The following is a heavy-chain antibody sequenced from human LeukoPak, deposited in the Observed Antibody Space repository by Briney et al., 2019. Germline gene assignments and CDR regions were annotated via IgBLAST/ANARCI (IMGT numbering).Heavy chain of an antibody. D-gene: IGHD2-2*01. Sequence: GGSLRLSCAASGFTFSSYGMSWVRQAPGKGLEWVSATSGSGGKTYYADSVKGRFTISRDNAKNSLYLQMNSLRAEDTGVYYCARIWVAVLPADGMDVWGLGTTVTVSS. V-gene: IGHV3-21*01. J-gene: IGHJ6*02. CDR1: GFTFSSYG. CDR2: TSGSGGKT. CDR3: ARIWVAVLPADGMDV.